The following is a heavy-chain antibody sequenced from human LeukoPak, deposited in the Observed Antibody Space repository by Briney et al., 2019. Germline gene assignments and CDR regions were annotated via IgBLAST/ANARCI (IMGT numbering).Heavy chain of an antibody. Sequence: GGSLRLSCAASGFTVSSNHMNWVRQAPGKGLEWVSVIYTDGATYYADSVKGRFTISRDNSKNTLYLQMNSLRADDTAVYYCARGYCSGSSCYPELYWGQGSLVTVSS. D-gene: IGHD2-15*01. CDR3: ARGYCSGSSCYPELY. V-gene: IGHV3-66*02. CDR1: GFTVSSNH. J-gene: IGHJ4*02. CDR2: IYTDGAT.